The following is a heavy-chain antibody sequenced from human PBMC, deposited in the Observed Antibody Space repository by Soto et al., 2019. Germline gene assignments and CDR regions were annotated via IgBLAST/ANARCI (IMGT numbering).Heavy chain of an antibody. CDR3: ARDGGDGYNMGYYYYGIDV. CDR1: GFTFSSYS. V-gene: IGHV3-21*01. Sequence: EVQLVESGGGLVKPGGSLRLSCAASGFTFSSYSMNWVRQAPGKGLEWVSSISSSSSYIYYADSVKGRFTISRDNAKNSLYLQMNSLRAEDTAVYYCARDGGDGYNMGYYYYGIDVWGQGTTVTVSS. CDR2: ISSSSSYI. D-gene: IGHD3-16*01. J-gene: IGHJ6*02.